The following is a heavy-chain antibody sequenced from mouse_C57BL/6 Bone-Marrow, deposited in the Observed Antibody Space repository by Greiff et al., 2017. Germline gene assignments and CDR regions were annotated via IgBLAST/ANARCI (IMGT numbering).Heavy chain of an antibody. V-gene: IGHV1-72*01. CDR3: ARAYYGSSDEAMDY. CDR1: GYTFTSYW. D-gene: IGHD1-1*01. CDR2: IDPNSGGT. J-gene: IGHJ4*01. Sequence: QVQLQQPGAELVKPGASVKLSCKASGYTFTSYWMHWVKQRPGRGLEWIGRIDPNSGGTKYHEKFKSKATLTVAKPSSTAYMQLSSLISEDSAVYNCARAYYGSSDEAMDYWGQGTSVTGSS.